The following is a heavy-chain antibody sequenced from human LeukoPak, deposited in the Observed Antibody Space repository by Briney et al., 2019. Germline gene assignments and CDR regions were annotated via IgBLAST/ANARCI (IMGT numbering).Heavy chain of an antibody. Sequence: GGSLRLSCAASGFTLSSYAMSWVRQGPGKGLEWVSAISVSGNTYHAGSVKGRFTISRDSYKNTLYLQMNSLRAEDAAVYYCAKAPVTTCSGAYCYPFDYWGQGTLVTVSS. CDR3: AKAPVTTCSGAYCYPFDY. J-gene: IGHJ4*02. V-gene: IGHV3-23*01. CDR1: GFTLSSYA. D-gene: IGHD2-15*01. CDR2: ISVSGNT.